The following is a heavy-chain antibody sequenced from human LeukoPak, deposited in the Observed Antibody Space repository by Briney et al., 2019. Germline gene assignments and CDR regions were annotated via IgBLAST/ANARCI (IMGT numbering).Heavy chain of an antibody. V-gene: IGHV1-2*02. D-gene: IGHD1-26*01. CDR1: GYTFTSYY. J-gene: IGHJ5*02. CDR3: ARDNSVGDNAWWFDP. Sequence: ASVKVSCKASGYTFTSYYMHWVRQAPGQGLEWMGWINPNSGGTNYAQKFQGRVTMTRDMFTSTDYMELSSLRSEDTAIYYCARDNSVGDNAWWFDPWGQGTLVTVSS. CDR2: INPNSGGT.